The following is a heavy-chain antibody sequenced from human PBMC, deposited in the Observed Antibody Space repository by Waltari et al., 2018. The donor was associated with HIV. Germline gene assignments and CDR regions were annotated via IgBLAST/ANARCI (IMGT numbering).Heavy chain of an antibody. V-gene: IGHV1-69*08. CDR2: AIPMFGTA. CDR1: GGAFVSHT. Sequence: QVQLVQSGAEVKKPGSSVKVSCKASGGAFVSHTINWVRQAPGQGLEWMGRAIPMFGTANYAQKFQDRVTITADKSTSTAYMELNGLRFDDTAVYYCASARETMGVDFDSWGQGTLVTVS. J-gene: IGHJ5*01. CDR3: ASARETMGVDFDS. D-gene: IGHD3-10*01.